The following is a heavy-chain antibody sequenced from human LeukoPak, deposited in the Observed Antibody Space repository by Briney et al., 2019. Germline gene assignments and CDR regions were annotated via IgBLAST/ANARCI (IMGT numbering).Heavy chain of an antibody. J-gene: IGHJ1*01. CDR2: IYHSGST. Sequence: PSETLSLTCTVSGYSISSGYYWGWIRQPPGKGLEWIESIYHSGSTYYNPSLKSRVTISVDTSKNQFSLKLSSVTAADTAVYYCARALYGSGSYQYFQHWGQGTLVTVSS. V-gene: IGHV4-38-2*02. CDR1: GYSISSGYY. CDR3: ARALYGSGSYQYFQH. D-gene: IGHD3-10*01.